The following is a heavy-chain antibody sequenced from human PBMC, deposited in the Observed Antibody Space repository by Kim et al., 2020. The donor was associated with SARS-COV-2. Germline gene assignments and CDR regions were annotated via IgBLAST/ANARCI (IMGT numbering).Heavy chain of an antibody. D-gene: IGHD2-15*01. V-gene: IGHV3-74*01. J-gene: IGHJ5*02. CDR2: INSDGRTT. CDR3: ARGSLSQQAYWFDP. CDR1: GFTFSSYW. Sequence: GGSLRLSCEASGFTFSSYWMHWVRQAPGKGLVWVSRINSDGRTTDYADSVEGRFNISRDNVKNTLYLQMNSLRAEDTAVYYCARGSLSQQAYWFDPWGQGTLVTVSS.